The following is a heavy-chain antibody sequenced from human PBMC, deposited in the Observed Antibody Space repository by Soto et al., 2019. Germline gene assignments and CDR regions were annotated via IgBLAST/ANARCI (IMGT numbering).Heavy chain of an antibody. D-gene: IGHD3-16*02. CDR1: GFTFSSYS. V-gene: IGHV3-21*03. CDR3: ARDRRMITVGGVIVPAFDI. J-gene: IGHJ3*02. CDR2: MSSSSSYI. Sequence: EVQLVESGGGLVKPGGSLRLSCAASGFTFSSYSMNWVRQAPGKGLEWVSSMSSSSSYIYYADSVKGRFTISRDNAKNSLYLQMNSQKAEDTAVYYFARDRRMITVGGVIVPAFDIWGQGTMVTVSS.